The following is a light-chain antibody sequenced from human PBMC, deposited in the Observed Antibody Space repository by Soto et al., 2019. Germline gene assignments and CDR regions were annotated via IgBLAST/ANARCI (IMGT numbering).Light chain of an antibody. CDR3: QQSYSTLRT. CDR1: QSISSY. Sequence: DIQMTQSPSSLSASVGDRVTITCRASQSISSYLNWYQQKPGKAPKLLIYAASSLQSGVPSRFSGSGSGTDFTLIISSLQPEDFATYYCQQSYSTLRTFGQGTKVEIK. CDR2: AAS. J-gene: IGKJ1*01. V-gene: IGKV1-39*01.